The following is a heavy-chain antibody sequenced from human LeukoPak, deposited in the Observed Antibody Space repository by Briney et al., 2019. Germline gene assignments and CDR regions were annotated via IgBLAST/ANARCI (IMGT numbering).Heavy chain of an antibody. D-gene: IGHD3-16*01. Sequence: GGSLRLSCAASGFTFSSYEMHWVRQAPGKGLEWVSYISSSGDTIYYADSVKGRFNISRDNVKNSLYLQINSLRVEETAVYYCARDGMMQAFDIWGQGTMVTVSS. J-gene: IGHJ3*02. V-gene: IGHV3-48*03. CDR3: ARDGMMQAFDI. CDR2: ISSSGDTI. CDR1: GFTFSSYE.